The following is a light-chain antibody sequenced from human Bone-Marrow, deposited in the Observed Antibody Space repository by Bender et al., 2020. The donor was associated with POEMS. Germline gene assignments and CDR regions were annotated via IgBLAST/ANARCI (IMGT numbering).Light chain of an antibody. Sequence: SYVMTQAPSMSVAPGKTATISCGGNNIGDKSVHWYQQQTGQAPVLVISYDGDRPSGIPERFSGSNSGNTATLTISRVEAGDEADYYCQVWDSSSDPHWVFGGGTKLTVL. CDR2: YDG. CDR3: QVWDSSSDPHWV. J-gene: IGLJ3*02. CDR1: NIGDKS. V-gene: IGLV3-21*04.